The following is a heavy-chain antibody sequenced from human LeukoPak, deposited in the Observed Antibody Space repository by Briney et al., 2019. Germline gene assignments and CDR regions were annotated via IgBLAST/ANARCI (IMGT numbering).Heavy chain of an antibody. V-gene: IGHV4-30-2*01. CDR1: GGSISSGGYY. CDR3: ARETEDIVVVVAEDYYYMDV. D-gene: IGHD2-15*01. CDR2: IYHSGST. Sequence: SETLSLTCTVSGGSISSGGYYWSWIRQPPGKGLEWIGYIYHSGSTYYSPSLKSRVTISVDRSKNQFYLKLSSVTAADTAVYYCARETEDIVVVVAEDYYYMDVWGKGTTVTVSS. J-gene: IGHJ6*03.